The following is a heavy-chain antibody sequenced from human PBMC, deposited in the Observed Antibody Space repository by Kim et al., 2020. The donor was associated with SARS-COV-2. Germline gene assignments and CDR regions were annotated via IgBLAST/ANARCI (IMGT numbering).Heavy chain of an antibody. CDR1: GFTFSRYG. CDR3: AKDTGYDDSNLLDY. Sequence: GGSLRLSCAASGFTFSRYGMSWVRQAPGKGLEWVSVIRYSGGNTYYAGSVKGRFTISRDNSKNTMYLQMNSLRAEDTAVYYCAKDTGYDDSNLLDYSGQ. J-gene: IGHJ4*02. V-gene: IGHV3-23*01. CDR2: IRYSGGNT. D-gene: IGHD4-4*01.